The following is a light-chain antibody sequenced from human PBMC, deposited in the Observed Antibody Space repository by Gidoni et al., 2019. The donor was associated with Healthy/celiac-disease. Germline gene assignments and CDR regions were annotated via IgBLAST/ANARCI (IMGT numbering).Light chain of an antibody. CDR3: QQYNNWPRT. J-gene: IGKJ1*01. CDR2: GAS. CDR1: QSVSSN. Sequence: EIVMTHSPATLSVSPGERATLSCRASQSVSSNLDWYQQKPGQAPRLLIYGASTRDTGIPARFSGSGSGTEFTITISSLQSEDFAVYYCQQYNNWPRTFGQGTKVEIK. V-gene: IGKV3-15*01.